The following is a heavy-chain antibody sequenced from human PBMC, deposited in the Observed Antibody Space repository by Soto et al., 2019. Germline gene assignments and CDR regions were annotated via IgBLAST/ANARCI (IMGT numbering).Heavy chain of an antibody. D-gene: IGHD6-6*01. CDR2: FDPEDGET. CDR1: GYTLTELS. Sequence: SVKVSCKVSGYTLTELSMHWVRQAPGKGLEWMGGFDPEDGETIYAQKFQGRVTMTEDTSTDTAYMELSSLRSVDTAVYYCATDLIIRSSSRTTLYYYYGMDVWGQGTTVTVSS. J-gene: IGHJ6*02. V-gene: IGHV1-24*01. CDR3: ATDLIIRSSSRTTLYYYYGMDV.